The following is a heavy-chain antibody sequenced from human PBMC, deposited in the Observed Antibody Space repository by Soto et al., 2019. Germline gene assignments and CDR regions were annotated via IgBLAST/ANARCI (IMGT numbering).Heavy chain of an antibody. CDR3: ATDKGGSYYFDY. CDR1: GYTLTELS. V-gene: IGHV1-24*01. Sequence: ASVKVSCKVSGYTLTELSMHWVRQAPGKGLEWMGGFDPEDGETIYAQKFQGRVTMTGDTSTDTAYMELSSLRSEDTAVYYCATDKGGSYYFDYWGQGTLVTVSS. CDR2: FDPEDGET. D-gene: IGHD1-26*01. J-gene: IGHJ4*02.